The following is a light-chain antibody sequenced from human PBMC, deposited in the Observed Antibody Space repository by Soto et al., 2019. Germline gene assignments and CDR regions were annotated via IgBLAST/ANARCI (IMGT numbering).Light chain of an antibody. CDR2: GAS. J-gene: IGKJ5*01. Sequence: EIVLTQSPGILSLSPGERASLSCGASQSITSSFLAWYQQKPGQAPRLLIYGASSRATGIPDRFSGTGSETDFTLTISRLEPEDFAVYYCQQYGNSPITFGQGTRLEI. CDR1: QSITSSF. CDR3: QQYGNSPIT. V-gene: IGKV3-20*01.